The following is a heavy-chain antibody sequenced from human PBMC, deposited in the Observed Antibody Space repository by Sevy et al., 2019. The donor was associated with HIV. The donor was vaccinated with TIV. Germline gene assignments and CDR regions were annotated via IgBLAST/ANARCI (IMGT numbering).Heavy chain of an antibody. Sequence: ASVKVSCKASGYTFTGYYMHWVRQAPGQGLEWMGWINPNSDGTNYAQKFQDRVTMTRDTSISTAYMDLSRLRSDDTAMYYCARGRGPSIVGATTSPQLDYWGQGTLVTVSS. CDR1: GYTFTGYY. D-gene: IGHD1-26*01. CDR3: ARGRGPSIVGATTSPQLDY. J-gene: IGHJ4*02. V-gene: IGHV1-2*02. CDR2: INPNSDGT.